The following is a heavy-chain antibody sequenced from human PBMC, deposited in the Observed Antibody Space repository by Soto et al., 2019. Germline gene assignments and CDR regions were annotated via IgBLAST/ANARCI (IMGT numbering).Heavy chain of an antibody. Sequence: PGGSLRLSCSASGFTFSSYAMHWVRQAPGKGLEWVAVITYDGSNKYYADSVKGRFTISRDNSKNTLYLQMNSLRAEDTAVYYCANHFGVVNNFDYWGQGTLVTVSS. V-gene: IGHV3-30-3*01. J-gene: IGHJ4*02. CDR2: ITYDGSNK. D-gene: IGHD3-3*01. CDR3: ANHFGVVNNFDY. CDR1: GFTFSSYA.